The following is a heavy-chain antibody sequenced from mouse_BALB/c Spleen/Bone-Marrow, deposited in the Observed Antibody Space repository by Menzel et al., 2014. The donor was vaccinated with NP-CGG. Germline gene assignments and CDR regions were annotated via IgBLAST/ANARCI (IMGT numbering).Heavy chain of an antibody. CDR2: IRNKANGYTT. V-gene: IGHV7-3*02. CDR3: ARDENVGIYWYFDV. Sequence: EVKLVESGGGLVQPGGSLRLSCAASGFTFTDYYMSWVRQPPGKALEWLGFIRNKANGYTTYYSASVKGRFTISRDNSQSIFYLQMNTLRAEDSATYYCARDENVGIYWYFDVWGAGTTVTVSS. CDR1: GFTFTDYY. J-gene: IGHJ1*01.